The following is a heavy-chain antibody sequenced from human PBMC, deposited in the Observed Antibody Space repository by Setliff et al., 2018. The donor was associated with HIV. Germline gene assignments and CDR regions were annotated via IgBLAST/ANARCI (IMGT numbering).Heavy chain of an antibody. CDR2: IKKDGSEI. CDR3: ANLWEVGA. CDR1: GFTFSNLW. J-gene: IGHJ5*02. Sequence: GSLRLSCAASGFTFSNLWMDWVRQAPGKGLEWVATIKKDGSEIYYVDSVKGRFTISRDNARTSLYLEMSSLRVEDTAVYLCANLWEVGAWGQGTLVTVS. D-gene: IGHD1-26*01. V-gene: IGHV3-7*03.